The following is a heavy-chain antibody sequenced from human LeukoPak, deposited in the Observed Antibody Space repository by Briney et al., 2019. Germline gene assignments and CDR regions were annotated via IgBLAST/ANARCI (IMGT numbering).Heavy chain of an antibody. CDR1: GGSISSGDYS. D-gene: IGHD3-22*01. CDR2: IFQSGST. J-gene: IGHJ4*02. V-gene: IGHV4-30-2*01. CDR3: ARAPDPNFYDRSGFDY. Sequence: PSETLSLTCAVSGGSISSGDYSWSWIRQPPGKGLEWIGYIFQSGSTYYNPSLKSRVTISVGRSKNQFSLKLSSVTAADTAVYYCARAPDPNFYDRSGFDYWGQGTLITVSS.